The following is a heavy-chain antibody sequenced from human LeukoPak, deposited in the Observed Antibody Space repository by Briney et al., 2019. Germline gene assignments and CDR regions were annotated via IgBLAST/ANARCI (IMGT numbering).Heavy chain of an antibody. V-gene: IGHV4-39*02. CDR3: AREGSSGWRYFDY. Sequence: PSETLSLTCTVSGGSISSSSYYWGWIRQPPGKGLEWIGSIYYSGSTYYNPSLKSRVTISVDTSKNQFSLKLSSVTAADTAVYYCAREGSSGWRYFDYWGQGTLVTVSS. J-gene: IGHJ4*02. D-gene: IGHD6-19*01. CDR1: GGSISSSSYY. CDR2: IYYSGST.